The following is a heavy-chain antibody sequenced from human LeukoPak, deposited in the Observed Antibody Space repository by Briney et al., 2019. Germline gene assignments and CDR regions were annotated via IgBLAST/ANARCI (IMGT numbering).Heavy chain of an antibody. Sequence: GGSLRLSCAASGFTFSSYSMIWVRRAPGKGLEWVSYISSSSGTINYADSVKGRFTISGDNARNSLYLQMNSLRGEDTAVYYCARDHNSAFYYWGQGTLVTVSS. D-gene: IGHD1-1*01. CDR2: ISSSSGTI. J-gene: IGHJ4*02. V-gene: IGHV3-48*01. CDR1: GFTFSSYS. CDR3: ARDHNSAFYY.